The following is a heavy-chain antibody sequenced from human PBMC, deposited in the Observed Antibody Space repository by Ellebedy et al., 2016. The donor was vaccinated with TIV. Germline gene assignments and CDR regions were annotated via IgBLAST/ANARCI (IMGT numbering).Heavy chain of an antibody. CDR2: ISSSGSTI. Sequence: GESLKISCAASGFTFSDYYMSWIRQAPGKGLEWVSYISSSGSTIYYADSVKGRFTISRDTAKNSLYLQMKSLRAEDTAVYYCAREVGRGYFDYWGQGTLVTVSS. D-gene: IGHD5-24*01. J-gene: IGHJ4*02. CDR3: AREVGRGYFDY. CDR1: GFTFSDYY. V-gene: IGHV3-11*04.